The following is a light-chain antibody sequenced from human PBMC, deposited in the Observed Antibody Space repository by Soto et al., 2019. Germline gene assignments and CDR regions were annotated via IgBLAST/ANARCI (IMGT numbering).Light chain of an antibody. CDR1: RNDVGLYNY. V-gene: IGLV2-14*01. Sequence: QSALTQPASVSASPGQSITISCTGTRNDVGLYNYVSWYQHHPGNAPKLIIYGVSDRPSGVSNRFSGSKSGNTAPLTISGLQAEDEADYYCTSYTTTTLEIFGTGTQLTVL. J-gene: IGLJ1*01. CDR2: GVS. CDR3: TSYTTTTLEI.